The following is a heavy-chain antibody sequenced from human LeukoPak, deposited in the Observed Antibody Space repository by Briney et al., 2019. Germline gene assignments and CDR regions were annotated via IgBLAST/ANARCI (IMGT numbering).Heavy chain of an antibody. J-gene: IGHJ6*03. D-gene: IGHD2-2*01. CDR1: GFTFSSYS. CDR2: ISSSSSYI. V-gene: IGHV3-21*01. CDR3: ARDPPRIVVVPASYMDV. Sequence: GGSLRLSCAASGFTFSSYSMNWVRQAPGKGLEWVSSISSSSSYIYYADSVKGRFTISRDNAKNSLYLQMNSLRAEDTAVYYCARDPPRIVVVPASYMDVWGKGTTVTVSS.